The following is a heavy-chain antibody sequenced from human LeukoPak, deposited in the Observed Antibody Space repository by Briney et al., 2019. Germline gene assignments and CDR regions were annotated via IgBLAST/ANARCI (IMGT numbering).Heavy chain of an antibody. J-gene: IGHJ3*02. D-gene: IGHD2-21*02. CDR3: VKGLVVVTTRVDAFDI. CDR1: GFTFSSYA. Sequence: GGSLRLSCSASGFTFSSYAMHWVRQAPGKGLEYVSVITSSGGSTFYADSVKGRFTISRDDSKDTLYLQMSSLRAEDTAVYYCVKGLVVVTTRVDAFDIWGQGTLVTVSS. V-gene: IGHV3-64D*09. CDR2: ITSSGGST.